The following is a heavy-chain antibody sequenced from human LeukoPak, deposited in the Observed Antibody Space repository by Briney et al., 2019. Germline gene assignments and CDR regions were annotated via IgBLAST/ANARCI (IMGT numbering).Heavy chain of an antibody. CDR1: GFTVSSNY. CDR3: ARVVPAAKNYYYYGMDV. V-gene: IGHV3-53*01. D-gene: IGHD2-2*01. Sequence: GGSLRLSCAASGFTVSSNYMSWVRQAPGKGLEWVSVIYSGGSTYYADSVKGRFTISRDNSKNTLYLQMNSLRAEDTAVYYYARVVPAAKNYYYYGMDVWGEGTTVTVSS. J-gene: IGHJ6*04. CDR2: IYSGGST.